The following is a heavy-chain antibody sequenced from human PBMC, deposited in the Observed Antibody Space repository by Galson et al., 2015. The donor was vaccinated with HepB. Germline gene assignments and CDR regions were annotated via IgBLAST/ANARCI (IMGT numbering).Heavy chain of an antibody. CDR2: INSDGGST. CDR3: ARDGYYDFRSGYTDAFDI. Sequence: SLRLSCAASGFTFSSYWMHWVRQAPGKGLVWVSRINSDGGSTSYADSVKGRFTISRDNAKNTLYLQMNSLRAEDTAVYYCARDGYYDFRSGYTDAFDIWGQGTMVTVSS. V-gene: IGHV3-74*01. D-gene: IGHD3-3*01. CDR1: GFTFSSYW. J-gene: IGHJ3*02.